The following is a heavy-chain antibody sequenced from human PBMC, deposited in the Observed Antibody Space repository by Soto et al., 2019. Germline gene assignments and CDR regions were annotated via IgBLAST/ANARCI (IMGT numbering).Heavy chain of an antibody. CDR1: GYTFTSYD. CDR3: ARRMGYDFCPDDPCPANFKYYYYYMDV. J-gene: IGHJ6*03. CDR2: MNPNSGNT. Sequence: ASVKVSCKASGYTFTSYDINWVRQATGQGLEWMGWMNPNSGNTGYAQKFQGRVTMTRNTSISTAYMELSSLRSEDTAVYYCARRMGYDFCPDDPCPANFKYYYYYMDVWGKGTTVTVSS. V-gene: IGHV1-8*01. D-gene: IGHD3-3*01.